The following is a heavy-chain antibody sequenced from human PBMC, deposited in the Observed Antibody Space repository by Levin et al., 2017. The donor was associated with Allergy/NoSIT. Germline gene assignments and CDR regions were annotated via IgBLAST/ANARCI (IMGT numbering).Heavy chain of an antibody. CDR2: TRNKANSYTT. Sequence: QAGGSLRLSCAASGFTFSDHYMDWVRQAPGKGLEWVGRTRNKANSYTTEYAASVKGRFTISRDDSKNSLYLQMNSLKTEDTAVYYCAREGPTSWAGYFDYWGQGTLVTVSS. CDR3: AREGPTSWAGYFDY. CDR1: GFTFSDHY. V-gene: IGHV3-72*01. D-gene: IGHD3-10*01. J-gene: IGHJ4*02.